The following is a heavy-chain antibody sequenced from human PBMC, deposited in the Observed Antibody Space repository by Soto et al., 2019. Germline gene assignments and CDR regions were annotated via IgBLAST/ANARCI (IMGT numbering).Heavy chain of an antibody. D-gene: IGHD4-4*01. Sequence: ASVKVSCKASGFTFTSSAMQWVRQARGQRLEWIGWIVVGSGNTNYAQKFQERVTITRDMSTSTAYMELSSLRSEDTAVYYCAYSNSAGDNGYYYYYYMDVWGKGTTVTVSS. CDR1: GFTFTSSA. V-gene: IGHV1-58*02. J-gene: IGHJ6*03. CDR3: AYSNSAGDNGYYYYYYMDV. CDR2: IVVGSGNT.